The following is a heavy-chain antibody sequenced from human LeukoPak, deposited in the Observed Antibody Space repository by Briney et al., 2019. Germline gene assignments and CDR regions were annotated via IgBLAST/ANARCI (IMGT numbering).Heavy chain of an antibody. CDR3: ARDSPREGSSWYWYYYYGMDV. Sequence: GGSLRLSCAASGFTFSSYEMNWVRQAPGKGLEWVSYISSSGSTIYYADSVKGRFTISRGNAKNSLYLQMNSLRAEDTAVYYCARDSPREGSSWYWYYYYGMDVWGQGTTVTVSS. D-gene: IGHD6-13*01. J-gene: IGHJ6*02. CDR2: ISSSGSTI. CDR1: GFTFSSYE. V-gene: IGHV3-48*03.